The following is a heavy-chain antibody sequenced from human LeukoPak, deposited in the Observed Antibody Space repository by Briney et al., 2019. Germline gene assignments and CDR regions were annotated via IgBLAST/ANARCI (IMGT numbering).Heavy chain of an antibody. CDR1: GFTFSSYG. D-gene: IGHD3-10*01. V-gene: IGHV3-33*01. CDR3: VRDSSGDSSGRPSLDY. J-gene: IGHJ4*02. Sequence: GGSLRLSCEASGFTFSSYGMHWVRQAPGKGLEWVAVIWYDGSKKYYGDSVKGRFTISRDNSKNTLYLQMNSLRADDTAVYFCVRDSSGDSSGRPSLDYWGQGTLVTVSS. CDR2: IWYDGSKK.